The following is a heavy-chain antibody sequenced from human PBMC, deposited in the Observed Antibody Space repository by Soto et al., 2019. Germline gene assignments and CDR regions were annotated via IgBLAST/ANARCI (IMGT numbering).Heavy chain of an antibody. CDR3: AKYSLSGFVILCGVY. CDR1: GFTFSSYA. Sequence: EVQLLESGGGLVQPGGSLRLSCAASGFTFSSYAMSWVRQAPGKGLEWGSAISGSGGSTYYADSVKGRFTISRDNSKNTLYLQMNSLRAEDTAVYYCAKYSLSGFVILCGVYWGQGTLVTVSS. V-gene: IGHV3-23*01. CDR2: ISGSGGST. D-gene: IGHD2-21*01. J-gene: IGHJ4*02.